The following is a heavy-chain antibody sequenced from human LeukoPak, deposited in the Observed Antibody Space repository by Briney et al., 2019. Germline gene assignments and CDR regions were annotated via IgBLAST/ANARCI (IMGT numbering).Heavy chain of an antibody. CDR3: AKSRLSGINDAFDI. J-gene: IGHJ3*02. CDR1: GFTFSSYG. CDR2: ISGPGRTT. Sequence: GGTLRLSCAASGFTFSSYGMTWVRQAPGKGLEWVSAISGPGRTTYYADSVMGRFTISRDNSKNTLYLQMNSLRAEDTAVYYCAKSRLSGINDAFDIWGQGRMVTVSS. D-gene: IGHD3-3*01. V-gene: IGHV3-23*01.